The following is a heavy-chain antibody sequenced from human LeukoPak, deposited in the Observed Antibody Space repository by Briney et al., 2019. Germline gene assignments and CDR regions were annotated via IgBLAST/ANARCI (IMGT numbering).Heavy chain of an antibody. D-gene: IGHD6-13*01. CDR3: AVKIAAAGFY. CDR1: GGSISSGGYY. CDR2: VPYSGST. V-gene: IGHV4-31*03. Sequence: SQTLSLTCSVSGGSISSGGYYWSWIRQHPGKGLEWIGYVPYSGSTFYNPSLKSRVTISLDTTKNQFSLRLTSVTAADTAVYYCAVKIAAAGFYWGQGTLVTVSS. J-gene: IGHJ4*02.